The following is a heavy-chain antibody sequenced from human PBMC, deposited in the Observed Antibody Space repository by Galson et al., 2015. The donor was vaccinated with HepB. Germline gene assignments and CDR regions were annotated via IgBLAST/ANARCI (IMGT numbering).Heavy chain of an antibody. J-gene: IGHJ6*02. Sequence: SVKVSCKASGGTFSSSVISWVRQAPGQGLEWMGGIIPMFDTANYARRFQGRVTITADKSTRTVHMDLSGLRSDDTAVYYCAATYYPDSSGHPPLFDYYYYGMDVWGQGTTVTASS. V-gene: IGHV1-69*06. D-gene: IGHD3-22*01. CDR2: IIPMFDTA. CDR1: GGTFSSSV. CDR3: AATYYPDSSGHPPLFDYYYYGMDV.